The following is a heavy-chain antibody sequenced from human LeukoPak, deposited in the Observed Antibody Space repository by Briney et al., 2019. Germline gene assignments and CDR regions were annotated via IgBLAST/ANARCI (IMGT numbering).Heavy chain of an antibody. CDR2: INHSGST. Sequence: SETLSLTCAVYGGSFSGYYWSWIRQPPGKGLEWIGEINHSGSTNYNPSLKSRVTISVDTSKNQFSLKPSSVTAADTAVYYCARVHITMVRGVIITYYFDYWGQGTLVTVSS. CDR1: GGSFSGYY. CDR3: ARVHITMVRGVIITYYFDY. J-gene: IGHJ4*02. V-gene: IGHV4-34*01. D-gene: IGHD3-10*01.